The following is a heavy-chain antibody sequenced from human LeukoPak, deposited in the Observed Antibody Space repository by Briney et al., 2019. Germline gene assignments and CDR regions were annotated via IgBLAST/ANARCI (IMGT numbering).Heavy chain of an antibody. CDR1: GGSISSYY. CDR2: IYYSGST. Sequence: PSETLSLTCTVSGGSISSYYWSWIRQPPGKGLEWIGYIYYSGSTNYNPSLKSRVTISVDTSKNQFSLKLSSVTAADTAVYYCARGGWELLYWGQGTLVTVSS. CDR3: ARGGWELLY. V-gene: IGHV4-59*08. J-gene: IGHJ4*02. D-gene: IGHD1-26*01.